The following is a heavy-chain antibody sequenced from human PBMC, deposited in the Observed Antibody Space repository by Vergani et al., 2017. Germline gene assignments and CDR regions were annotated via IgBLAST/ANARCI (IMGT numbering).Heavy chain of an antibody. CDR3: AKDLVIYSGDALEAFDI. J-gene: IGHJ3*02. Sequence: EVQLLESGGGLLQPGGSLRLSCAASGFTFSNFAISWVRQAPGKGLEWVSGISGSGRTTYYAASVKGRFTISRDNSKNTLYLQMNSLRAEDTAVYYCAKDLVIYSGDALEAFDIWGQGTMVTVSS. CDR1: GFTFSNFA. V-gene: IGHV3-23*01. CDR2: ISGSGRTT. D-gene: IGHD2-21*01.